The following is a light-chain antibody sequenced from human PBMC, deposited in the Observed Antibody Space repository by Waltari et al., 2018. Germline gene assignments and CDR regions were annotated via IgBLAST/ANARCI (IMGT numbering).Light chain of an antibody. V-gene: IGLV2-14*01. Sequence: QSSLTQPASVSGSPGQSTPISCTGTSSDAGGYNYVSCYQQHPGKAPKLMIYEVSNRPSGVSNRFSGSKSGNTASLTISGLQAEDEADYYCSSYTSSSTLYVFGTGTKVTVL. CDR3: SSYTSSSTLYV. CDR1: SSDAGGYNY. CDR2: EVS. J-gene: IGLJ1*01.